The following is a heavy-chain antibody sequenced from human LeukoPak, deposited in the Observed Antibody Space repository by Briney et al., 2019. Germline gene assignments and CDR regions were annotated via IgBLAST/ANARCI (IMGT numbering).Heavy chain of an antibody. CDR3: ARDQYYDYVWGSYRPNWFDP. V-gene: IGHV1-18*01. CDR1: GYTFTSYG. J-gene: IGHJ5*02. D-gene: IGHD3-16*02. CDR2: ISAYNGNT. Sequence: ASVKVSCKASGYTFTSYGISWVRQAPGQGLEWMGWISAYNGNTNYAQKLQGRVTMTPDTSTSTAYMELRSLRSDDTAVYYCARDQYYDYVWGSYRPNWFDPWGQGTLVTVSS.